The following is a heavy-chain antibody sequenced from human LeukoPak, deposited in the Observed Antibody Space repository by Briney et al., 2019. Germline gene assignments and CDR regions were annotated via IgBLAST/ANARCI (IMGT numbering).Heavy chain of an antibody. Sequence: ASVKVSCKASGYTFTSYGISWVRQAPGQGLEWMGWISAYNGNTNYAQKPQGRVTMTTDTSTSTAYMELRRLRSDDTAVYYCARDRPYSSGWYGNNWFDPWGQGTLVTVSS. CDR1: GYTFTSYG. CDR2: ISAYNGNT. CDR3: ARDRPYSSGWYGNNWFDP. V-gene: IGHV1-18*01. J-gene: IGHJ5*02. D-gene: IGHD6-19*01.